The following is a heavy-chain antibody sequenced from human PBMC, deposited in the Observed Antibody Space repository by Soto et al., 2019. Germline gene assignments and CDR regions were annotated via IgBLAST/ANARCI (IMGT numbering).Heavy chain of an antibody. J-gene: IGHJ4*02. CDR2: IYYSGST. CDR1: GGSISSGDYY. CDR3: ATIKLGSNRLDY. Sequence: QVQLQESGPGLVKPSQTLSLTCTVSGGSISSGDYYWRWIRQPPGKGLEWIGYIYYSGSTYYNPSLKSRVTISVDTSKNHFSLKLRSVTAADTAVYYCATIKLGSNRLDYWGQGTLVTVSS. D-gene: IGHD3-10*01. V-gene: IGHV4-30-4*01.